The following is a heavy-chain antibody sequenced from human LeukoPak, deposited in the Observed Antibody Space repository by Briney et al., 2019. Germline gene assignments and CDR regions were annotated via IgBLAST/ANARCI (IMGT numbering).Heavy chain of an antibody. V-gene: IGHV3-33*01. J-gene: IGHJ4*02. CDR1: GFIFRSYG. CDR3: ASGSYEFDY. D-gene: IGHD1-26*01. CDR2: IWYEGSNK. Sequence: PGRSVRLSWAACGFIFRSYGMHWVRQAPGKGLEGVAVIWYEGSNKYYADCVKGRFTISRDNSKNTLSLQMNGLREEDAAVYYCASGSYEFDYWGQGTLVTVS.